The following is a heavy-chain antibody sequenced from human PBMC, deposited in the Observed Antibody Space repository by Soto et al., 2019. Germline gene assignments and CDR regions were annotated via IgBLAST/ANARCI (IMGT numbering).Heavy chain of an antibody. CDR2: INHSGST. J-gene: IGHJ4*02. D-gene: IGHD3-22*01. V-gene: IGHV4-34*01. CDR3: ARSQRDGYYSYYFDY. CDR1: GGSFSGYY. Sequence: TLSLTCAVYGGSFSGYYWSWIRQPPGKGLEWIGEINHSGSTNYNPSLKSRVTISVDTSKNQFSLKLSSVTAADTAVYYCARSQRDGYYSYYFDYWGQGTLVTVSS.